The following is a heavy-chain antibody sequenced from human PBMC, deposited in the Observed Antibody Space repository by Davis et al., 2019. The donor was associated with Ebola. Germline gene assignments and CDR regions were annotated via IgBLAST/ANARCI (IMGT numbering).Heavy chain of an antibody. V-gene: IGHV3-30*03. D-gene: IGHD1-26*01. J-gene: IGHJ4*02. CDR2: ISYDGSNK. Sequence: GESLKISCAASGFTFSSYDMHWVRQAPGKGLEWVAVISYDGSNKYYADSVKGRFTISRDNSKNTLYLQMNSLRAEDMAVYYCATLPGYYWGQGTLVTVSS. CDR3: ATLPGYY. CDR1: GFTFSSYD.